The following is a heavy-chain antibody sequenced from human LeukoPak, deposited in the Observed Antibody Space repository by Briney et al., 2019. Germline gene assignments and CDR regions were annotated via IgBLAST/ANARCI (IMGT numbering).Heavy chain of an antibody. D-gene: IGHD3-10*01. CDR1: GFTFSSYA. CDR2: IGDSGGST. V-gene: IGHV3-23*01. J-gene: IGHJ4*02. Sequence: GGSLRLSCAASGFTFSSYAMSWVRQAPGEGLEWVSAIGDSGGSTYYADSVRGRFTISRDNSKITLYLQMNSLRAEDTAIYYCAKTGLKVPRSYFDYWGQGALVTVSS. CDR3: AKTGLKVPRSYFDY.